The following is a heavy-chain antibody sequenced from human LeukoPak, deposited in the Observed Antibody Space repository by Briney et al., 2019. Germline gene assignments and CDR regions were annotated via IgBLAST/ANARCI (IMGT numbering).Heavy chain of an antibody. V-gene: IGHV4-4*07. D-gene: IGHD2-8*01. CDR1: GGSISSYY. J-gene: IGHJ3*02. Sequence: SETLSLTCTVSGGSISSYYWSWIRQPAGKGLEWIGRIYTSGSTNYNPSLKSRVTISVDTSKNQFSLKLSSVTAADTAVYYCAGEGYCTNGVCYGEAFDIWGQGTMVTVSS. CDR3: AGEGYCTNGVCYGEAFDI. CDR2: IYTSGST.